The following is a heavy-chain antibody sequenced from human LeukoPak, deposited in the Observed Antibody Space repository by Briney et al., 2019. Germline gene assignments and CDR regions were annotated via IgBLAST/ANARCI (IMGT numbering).Heavy chain of an antibody. CDR1: GGSISSYY. J-gene: IGHJ4*02. Sequence: SETLSLTCTVSGGSISSYYWSWIRQLPGKGLEWIGYIYYSGSTNYNPSLKSRVTISVDTSKNQFSLKLSSVTAADTAVYYCARTRYFDWYYFDYWGQGTLVTVSS. CDR2: IYYSGST. D-gene: IGHD3-9*01. V-gene: IGHV4-59*01. CDR3: ARTRYFDWYYFDY.